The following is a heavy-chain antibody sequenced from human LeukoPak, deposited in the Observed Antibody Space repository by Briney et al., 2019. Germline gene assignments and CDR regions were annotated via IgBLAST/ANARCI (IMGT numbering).Heavy chain of an antibody. Sequence: ASVKVSCKASGGTFSSYAISWVRQAPGQGLEWMGGIIPIFGIANYAQKFQGRVTITADESTSTAYMELSGLRSEDTAVYYCAREGYYYDSSGSAFDIWGQGTMVTVSS. CDR3: AREGYYYDSSGSAFDI. CDR1: GGTFSSYA. CDR2: IIPIFGIA. J-gene: IGHJ3*02. D-gene: IGHD3-22*01. V-gene: IGHV1-69*01.